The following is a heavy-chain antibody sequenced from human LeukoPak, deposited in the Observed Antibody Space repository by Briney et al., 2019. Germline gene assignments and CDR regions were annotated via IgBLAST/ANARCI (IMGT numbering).Heavy chain of an antibody. CDR3: ARVKAGYSYGYWFDP. V-gene: IGHV4-59*01. D-gene: IGHD5-18*01. Sequence: SETLSLTCTVSGGSISSYYWSWIRQPSGKGLEWIGYIYYSGSTNYNPSLKSRVTISVDTSKNQFSLKLSSVTAADTAVYYCARVKAGYSYGYWFDPWGQGTLVTVSS. J-gene: IGHJ5*02. CDR2: IYYSGST. CDR1: GGSISSYY.